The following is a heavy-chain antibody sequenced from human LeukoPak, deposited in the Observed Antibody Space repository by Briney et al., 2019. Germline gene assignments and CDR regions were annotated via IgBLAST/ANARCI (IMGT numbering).Heavy chain of an antibody. J-gene: IGHJ3*02. V-gene: IGHV4-59*12. CDR2: IYHSGST. Sequence: SETLSLTCTVSGGSIGSYYWSWIRQPPGKGLEWIGYIYHSGSTNYNPSLKSRVTISVDRSKNQFSLKLSSVTAADTAVYYCARAGDLIVASMGAFDIWGQGTMVTVSS. CDR1: GGSIGSYY. CDR3: ARAGDLIVASMGAFDI. D-gene: IGHD5-12*01.